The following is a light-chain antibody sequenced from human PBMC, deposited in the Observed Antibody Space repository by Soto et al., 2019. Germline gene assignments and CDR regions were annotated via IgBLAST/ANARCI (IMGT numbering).Light chain of an antibody. CDR1: QSVGSD. CDR3: QQYLDWPRP. Sequence: EIVMTLSPATVSVTQGARATLYCRASQSVGSDLVWYRQKPGQAPRLLIYGASNRATGVPDRFSGSGSGTVFTLTICSLQSDDFAVYYCQQYLDWPRPFGQGTKVDI. J-gene: IGKJ1*01. V-gene: IGKV3-15*01. CDR2: GAS.